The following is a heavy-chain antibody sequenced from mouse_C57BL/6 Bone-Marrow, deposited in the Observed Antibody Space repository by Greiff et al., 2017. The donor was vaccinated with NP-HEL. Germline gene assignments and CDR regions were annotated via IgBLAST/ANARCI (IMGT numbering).Heavy chain of an antibody. Sequence: EVQLQESGGGLVKPGGSLKLSCAASGFTFSSYAMSWVRQTPEKRLEWVATISDGGSYTYYPDNVKGRFTISRDNAKNNLYLQMSHLKSEDTAMYYCAREYYDYDGDYYAMDYWGQGTSVTVSS. CDR2: ISDGGSYT. V-gene: IGHV5-4*01. D-gene: IGHD2-4*01. CDR1: GFTFSSYA. CDR3: AREYYDYDGDYYAMDY. J-gene: IGHJ4*01.